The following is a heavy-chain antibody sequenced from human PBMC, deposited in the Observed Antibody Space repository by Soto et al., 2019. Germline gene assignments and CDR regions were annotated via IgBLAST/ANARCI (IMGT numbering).Heavy chain of an antibody. CDR3: ARDASTGNEGSDY. J-gene: IGHJ4*02. Sequence: QVQLQESGPGLVKPSGTLSLTCAVSGGSISSSNWWSWVRQPPGKGLEWIGEIYHSGSTNYNPSLKSRVTIAVDKSKDPFSLKLGSVTAADTAVYYCARDASTGNEGSDYWGQGTLVTVSS. V-gene: IGHV4-4*02. CDR1: GGSISSSNW. D-gene: IGHD1-1*01. CDR2: IYHSGST.